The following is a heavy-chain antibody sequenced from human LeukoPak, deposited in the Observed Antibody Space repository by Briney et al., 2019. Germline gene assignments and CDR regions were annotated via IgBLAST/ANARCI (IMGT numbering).Heavy chain of an antibody. CDR3: ARGPSDFWSGYFFDY. V-gene: IGHV4-34*01. CDR2: INHSGST. CDR1: GGSFSGYY. J-gene: IGHJ4*02. Sequence: KPSETLSLTCAVYGGSFSGYYWSWIRQPPGKGLEWIGEINHSGSTNYNPSLKSRVTISVHTSKNQFSLKLSSVTAADTAVYYCARGPSDFWSGYFFDYWGQGTLVTVSS. D-gene: IGHD3-3*01.